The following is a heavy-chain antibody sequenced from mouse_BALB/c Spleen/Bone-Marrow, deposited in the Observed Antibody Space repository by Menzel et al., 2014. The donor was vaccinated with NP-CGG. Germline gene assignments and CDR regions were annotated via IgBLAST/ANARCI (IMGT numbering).Heavy chain of an antibody. J-gene: IGHJ4*01. V-gene: IGHV1-7*01. CDR2: INPSTGYT. CDR3: ARRGISYAMDY. Sequence: QVQLQQSGAELAKPGASVKMSCKASGYTLTSYWVHWVKQRPGQGLEWIGYINPSTGYTEYNQKFKDKPTLTADKSSSTAYMHRSSLTSEYSAVYYCARRGISYAMDYWGQGASVIVSS. CDR1: GYTLTSYW.